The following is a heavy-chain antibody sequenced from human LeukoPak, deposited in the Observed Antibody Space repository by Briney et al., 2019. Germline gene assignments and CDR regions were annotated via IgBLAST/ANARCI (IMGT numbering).Heavy chain of an antibody. V-gene: IGHV3-30*02. J-gene: IGHJ4*02. CDR3: AKDLGYYDSSGYYLFDG. Sequence: GGSLRLSCAASGFTFSSYGMHWVRQAPGKGLEWVAFIRYDGSNKHYADPVKGRFTISRDNSKNTLYLQMNSLRAEDTAVYYCAKDLGYYDSSGYYLFDGWGQGTLVTVSS. CDR1: GFTFSSYG. D-gene: IGHD3-22*01. CDR2: IRYDGSNK.